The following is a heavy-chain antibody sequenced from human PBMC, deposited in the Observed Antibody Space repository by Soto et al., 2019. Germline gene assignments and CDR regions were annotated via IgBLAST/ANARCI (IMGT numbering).Heavy chain of an antibody. CDR1: GRTLSELS. J-gene: IGHJ6*03. Sequence: ASVKVSCKVSGRTLSELSMHWVRQAPGKGLEWMAGFDPEDGRKIYAQKFQGRVIMTEDTSTDTAYMELSSLTSEDTAVYYCATDRGQPLEGHYYYYMDVWGKGTTVTVSS. CDR3: ATDRGQPLEGHYYYYMDV. CDR2: FDPEDGRK. V-gene: IGHV1-24*01. D-gene: IGHD1-1*01.